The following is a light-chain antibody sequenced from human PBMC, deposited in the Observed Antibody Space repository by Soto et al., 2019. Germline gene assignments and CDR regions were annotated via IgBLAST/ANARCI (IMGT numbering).Light chain of an antibody. Sequence: DIVLTQSPGTLCLSPGERATLSCRAGQSVSSSNLAWYQQKPAQAPRLLIYAASSRATGIPDRFSGSGSATDFTLTISSLQSEDFAVYYCQQYNNWPPWTFGQGTKV. V-gene: IGKV3-20*01. CDR2: AAS. CDR3: QQYNNWPPWT. CDR1: QSVSSSN. J-gene: IGKJ1*01.